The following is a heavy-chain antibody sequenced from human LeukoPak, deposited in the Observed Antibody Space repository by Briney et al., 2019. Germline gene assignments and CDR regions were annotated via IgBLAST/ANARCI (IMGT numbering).Heavy chain of an antibody. V-gene: IGHV3-72*01. Sequence: PGGSLRLSCAASGFTFSSYAMSWVRQVPGKGLEWVGRTRNKGNSYTTEYAASVKDRFTISRDDSRNSLYLQMNSLKTEDTAVYYCAVVSTGYHWLDPWGQGTLVTVSS. J-gene: IGHJ5*02. CDR2: TRNKGNSYTT. CDR3: AVVSTGYHWLDP. D-gene: IGHD5/OR15-5a*01. CDR1: GFTFSSYA.